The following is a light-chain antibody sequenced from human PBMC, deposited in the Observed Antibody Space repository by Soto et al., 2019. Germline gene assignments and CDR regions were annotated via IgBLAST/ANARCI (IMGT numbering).Light chain of an antibody. CDR1: QSVSSN. CDR2: GTY. CDR3: QQYNNWPPLT. V-gene: IGKV3D-15*01. Sequence: EIVMTQSPATLSVSPGERATLSCRASQSVSSNLAWYQQKPGQAPRLLIYGTYIRATGIPARFSGSGSETEFTLTISSLQSEDFAVYYCQQYNNWPPLTFGGGTKVELK. J-gene: IGKJ4*01.